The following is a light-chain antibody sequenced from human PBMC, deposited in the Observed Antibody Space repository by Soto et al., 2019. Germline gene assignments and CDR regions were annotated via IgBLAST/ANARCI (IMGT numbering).Light chain of an antibody. CDR2: ELS. Sequence: SALTQPPFASWSDRPSVTLSFTGPRSDVGGSDYVSWYPQHPGNAPNLIIYELSKRPPGVPPRFSGSPSGNTASLTVSGLQAEDEADYYCSADAGSTNPDVFGTGTKVIV. J-gene: IGLJ1*01. CDR3: SADAGSTNPDV. CDR1: RSDVGGSDY. V-gene: IGLV2-8*01.